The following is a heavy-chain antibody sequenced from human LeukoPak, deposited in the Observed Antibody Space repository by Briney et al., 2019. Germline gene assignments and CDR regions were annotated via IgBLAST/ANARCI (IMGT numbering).Heavy chain of an antibody. Sequence: SETLSLTCAVYGGSFSGYYWSWIRQPPGKGLEWIGEINHSGSTNYNPSLKSRVTISVDTSKNQFSLKLSSVTAADTAVYYCARVYYYGSGSWPRGQGTLVTVSS. CDR2: INHSGST. V-gene: IGHV4-34*01. CDR1: GGSFSGYY. CDR3: ARVYYYGSGSWP. D-gene: IGHD3-10*01. J-gene: IGHJ4*02.